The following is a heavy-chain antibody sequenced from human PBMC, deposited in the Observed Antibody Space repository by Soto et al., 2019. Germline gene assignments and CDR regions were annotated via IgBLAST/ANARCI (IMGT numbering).Heavy chain of an antibody. CDR2: IYDSGST. CDR3: AIHYSDGYNSNWFDP. D-gene: IGHD5-12*01. J-gene: IGHJ5*02. CDR1: GGSISSSSYY. V-gene: IGHV4-39*01. Sequence: QLQLQESGPGLVKPSETLSLTCTVSGGSISSSSYYWGWIRQPPGKGLEWIGSIYDSGSTYYNPSLKRRVTISVDTPKSQFALKLSSVTAADTAVYYCAIHYSDGYNSNWFDPWGQGTLVTVSS.